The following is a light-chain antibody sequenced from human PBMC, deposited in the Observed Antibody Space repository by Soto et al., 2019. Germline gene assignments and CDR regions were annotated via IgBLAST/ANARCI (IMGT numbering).Light chain of an antibody. J-gene: IGKJ1*01. V-gene: IGKV1-5*01. CDR3: QQYENYWT. Sequence: DIQMTQSPSTLSATAGDRVTITCRASQSISSWLAWYQHKPGKAPKLLIYDASNLDSGVPSRFSGSVSGTEFSLTISNLQPDDCATYYCQQYENYWTFGQGTRVEI. CDR1: QSISSW. CDR2: DAS.